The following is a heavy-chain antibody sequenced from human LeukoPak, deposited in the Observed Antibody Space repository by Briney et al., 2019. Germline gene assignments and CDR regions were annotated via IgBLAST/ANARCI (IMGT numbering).Heavy chain of an antibody. CDR3: AKGYCSSTSCYYYGMDV. CDR1: GFTFDDYA. J-gene: IGHJ6*02. Sequence: GGSLRLSWAASGFTFDDYAMHWVRQAPGKGLEWVSGISWNSGSIGYADSVKGRFTISRDNAKNSLYLQMNSLRAEDTALYYRAKGYCSSTSCYYYGMDVWGQGTTVTVSS. D-gene: IGHD2-2*01. CDR2: ISWNSGSI. V-gene: IGHV3-9*01.